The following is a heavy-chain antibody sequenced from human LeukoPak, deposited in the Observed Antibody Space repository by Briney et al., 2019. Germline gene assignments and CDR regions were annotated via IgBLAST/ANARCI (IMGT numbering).Heavy chain of an antibody. CDR3: ARDQRVVPAATFNYYYYGMDV. J-gene: IGHJ6*02. CDR2: IYYSGST. D-gene: IGHD2-2*01. V-gene: IGHV4-30-4*01. CDR1: GGSISSGDYY. Sequence: SETLSLTCTVSGGSISSGDYYWSWIRQPPGKGLGWIGYIYYSGSTYYNPSLKSRVTISVDTSKNQFSLKLSSVTAADTAVYYCARDQRVVPAATFNYYYYGMDVWGQGTTVTVSS.